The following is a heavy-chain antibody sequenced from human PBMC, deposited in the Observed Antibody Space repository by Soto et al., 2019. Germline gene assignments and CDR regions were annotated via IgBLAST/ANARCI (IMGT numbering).Heavy chain of an antibody. V-gene: IGHV1-24*01. J-gene: IGHJ6*02. CDR2: FDPEDGET. CDR1: GYTLTELS. D-gene: IGHD4-4*01. CDR3: ATDLTTVTTRYYYGMDV. Sequence: ASVKVSCKVSGYTLTELSMHWVRQAPGKGLEWMGGFDPEDGETIYAQKFQGRVTMTEDTSTDTAHMELSSLRSEDTAVYYCATDLTTVTTRYYYGMDVWGQGTTVTVSS.